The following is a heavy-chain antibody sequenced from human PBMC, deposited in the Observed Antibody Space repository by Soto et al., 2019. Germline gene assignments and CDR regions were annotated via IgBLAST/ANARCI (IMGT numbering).Heavy chain of an antibody. J-gene: IGHJ4*02. D-gene: IGHD2-21*01. CDR1: GFTFSDYY. CDR2: ISSSSSYT. CDR3: ARIENTDWAFDY. V-gene: IGHV3-11*06. Sequence: QVQLVESGGGLVKPGGSLRLSCAASGFTFSDYYMSWIRQAPGKGLEWVSYISSSSSYTNYADSVKGRFTISRDNAKNSLYLQMNSLRAEDTAVYYCARIENTDWAFDYWGQGTLVTVSS.